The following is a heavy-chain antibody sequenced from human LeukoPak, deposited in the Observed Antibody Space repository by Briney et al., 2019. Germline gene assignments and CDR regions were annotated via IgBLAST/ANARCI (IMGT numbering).Heavy chain of an antibody. CDR2: ISSSSSYI. CDR3: ARGGKYYYDSSGYYRDAFDI. CDR1: GFTFSSYS. D-gene: IGHD3-22*01. Sequence: GGSLRLSCAASGFTFSSYSMNWVRQAPGKGLEWVSSISSSSSYIYYADSVKGRFTISRDNAKNSLYLQMNSLRAEDTAVYYCARGGKYYYDSSGYYRDAFDIWGQGTMVTVSS. J-gene: IGHJ3*02. V-gene: IGHV3-21*01.